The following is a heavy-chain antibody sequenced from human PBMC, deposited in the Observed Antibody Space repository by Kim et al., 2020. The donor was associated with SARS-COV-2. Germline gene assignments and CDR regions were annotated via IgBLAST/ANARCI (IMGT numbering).Heavy chain of an antibody. V-gene: IGHV3-30*01. D-gene: IGHD3-10*01. CDR3: ARDSVDSGSYLDY. J-gene: IGHJ4*02. Sequence: HYAGTVKGRFNISRDNSKYTVYLQMNGLRVEDTALYYCARDSVDSGSYLDYWGQGTPVTVSS.